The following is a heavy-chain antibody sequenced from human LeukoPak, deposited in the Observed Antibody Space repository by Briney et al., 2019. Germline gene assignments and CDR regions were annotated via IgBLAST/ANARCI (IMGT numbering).Heavy chain of an antibody. Sequence: PSETLSLTCTVSGDSTSNFYWNWIRQSPGKGLEWIGNIHYSGTSVYNPSLKSRGTISIDTSRRQFFLKLNSVTAADTAVYFCALAPNSNWFDFWGPGTLVTVSS. V-gene: IGHV4-59*03. CDR3: ALAPNSNWFDF. CDR1: GDSTSNFY. CDR2: IHYSGTS. J-gene: IGHJ5*01. D-gene: IGHD2-8*01.